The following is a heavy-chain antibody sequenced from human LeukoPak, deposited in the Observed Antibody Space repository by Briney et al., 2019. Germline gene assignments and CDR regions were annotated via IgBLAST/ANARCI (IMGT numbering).Heavy chain of an antibody. CDR1: GYTFTSYG. J-gene: IGHJ4*02. CDR2: ISAYNGNT. D-gene: IGHD1-14*01. V-gene: IGHV1-18*01. CDR3: ASPGGY. Sequence: GASVKVSCKASGYTFTSYGISWVRQAPGQGLEWMGWISAYNGNTNYAQKLQGRVTMTRNTSISTAYMELSSLRSEDTAVYYCASPGGYWGQGTLVTVSS.